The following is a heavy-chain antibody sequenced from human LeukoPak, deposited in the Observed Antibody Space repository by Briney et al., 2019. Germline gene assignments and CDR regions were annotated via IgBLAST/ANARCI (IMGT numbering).Heavy chain of an antibody. CDR3: AKDSGAYYYDSSGDY. V-gene: IGHV3-30*18. J-gene: IGHJ4*02. D-gene: IGHD3-22*01. CDR2: ISYDGSNK. Sequence: PGGSLRLSCAASGFTFSSYGTHWVRQAPGKGLEWVAVISYDGSNKYYADSVKGRFTISRDNSKNTLYLQMNSLRAEDTAVYYCAKDSGAYYYDSSGDYWGQGTLVTVSS. CDR1: GFTFSSYG.